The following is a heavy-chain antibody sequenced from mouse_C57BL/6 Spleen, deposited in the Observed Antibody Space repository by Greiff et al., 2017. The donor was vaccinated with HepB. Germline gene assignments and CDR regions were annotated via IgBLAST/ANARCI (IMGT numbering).Heavy chain of an antibody. V-gene: IGHV5-17*01. J-gene: IGHJ1*03. CDR2: ISSGSSNI. CDR3: AREYYDYGEYFDV. CDR1: GFTFSDYG. Sequence: EVQGVESGGGLVKPGGSLKLSCAASGFTFSDYGMHWVRQAPEKGLEWVAYISSGSSNIYYADTVKGRFTISRDNAKNTLFLQMTSLRSEDTAMYYCAREYYDYGEYFDVWGTGTTVTVSS. D-gene: IGHD2-4*01.